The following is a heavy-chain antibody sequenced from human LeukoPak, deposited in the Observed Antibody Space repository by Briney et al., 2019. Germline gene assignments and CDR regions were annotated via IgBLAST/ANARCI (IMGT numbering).Heavy chain of an antibody. Sequence: GGSLRLSCAASGFTFSDYYMSWIRQAPGKGLEWVSYISSSGSTIYYADSVKGRFTISRDNAKNSLYLQMNSLRAEDTAVYYCARTVVAAPNWFDPWGQGTLVTVSS. J-gene: IGHJ5*02. CDR1: GFTFSDYY. V-gene: IGHV3-11*01. CDR2: ISSSGSTI. CDR3: ARTVVAAPNWFDP. D-gene: IGHD2-15*01.